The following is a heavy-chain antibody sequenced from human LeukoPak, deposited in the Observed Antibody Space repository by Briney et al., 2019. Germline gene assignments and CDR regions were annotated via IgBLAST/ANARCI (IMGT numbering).Heavy chain of an antibody. CDR3: ARGPTDFWSGYYLDY. CDR2: IYYSGST. D-gene: IGHD3-3*01. V-gene: IGHV4-59*01. Sequence: SETLSLTCTVSVGSISSYYWSWLRQPPGKGLEWIGYIYYSGSTNYNPSLKSRVTISVDTSKNQFSLKLSSVTAADTAVYYCARGPTDFWSGYYLDYWGQGTLVTVSS. J-gene: IGHJ4*02. CDR1: VGSISSYY.